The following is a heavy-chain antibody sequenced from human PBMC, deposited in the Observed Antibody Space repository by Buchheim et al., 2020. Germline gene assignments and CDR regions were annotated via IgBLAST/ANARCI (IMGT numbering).Heavy chain of an antibody. CDR2: IKQDGSEK. V-gene: IGHV3-7*04. Sequence: EVQLVESGGDLVQPGGSLRLSCAASGFTFSSHWMSWVRQAPGKGLEWVANIKQDGSEKYYVDSVKGRFTISRENAKNSLYLQMNSLRAEDTAVYYCAGRRGGYSYGNDYWGQGTL. CDR3: AGRRGGYSYGNDY. D-gene: IGHD5-18*01. CDR1: GFTFSSHW. J-gene: IGHJ4*02.